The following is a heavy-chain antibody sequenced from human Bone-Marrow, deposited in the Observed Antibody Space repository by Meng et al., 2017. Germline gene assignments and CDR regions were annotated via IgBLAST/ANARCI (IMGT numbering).Heavy chain of an antibody. J-gene: IGHJ4*02. Sequence: GESLKISCAASGFVFSGFAMHWVRQAPGKGLEWVSLITYDGSNQYYADSVKGRFTIYRDNAKKSVYLQMHNLRVDDTAVYYCARDPTRRFDHWGQGTLVTVSS. V-gene: IGHV3-30*07. CDR1: GFVFSGFA. CDR2: ITYDGSNQ. CDR3: ARDPTRRFDH.